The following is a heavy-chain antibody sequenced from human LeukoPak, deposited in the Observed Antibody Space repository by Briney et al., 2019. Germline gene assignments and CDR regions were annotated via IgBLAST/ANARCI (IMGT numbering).Heavy chain of an antibody. V-gene: IGHV4-59*01. CDR1: GGSTSSYY. D-gene: IGHD3-22*01. Sequence: SETLSLTCTVSGGSTSSYYWSWIRQPPGKGLEWIGYIYYSGSTNYNPSLKSRVTISVDTSKNQFSLKLSSVTAADTAVYYCASSGYYRYYFDYWGQGTLVTVSS. J-gene: IGHJ4*02. CDR2: IYYSGST. CDR3: ASSGYYRYYFDY.